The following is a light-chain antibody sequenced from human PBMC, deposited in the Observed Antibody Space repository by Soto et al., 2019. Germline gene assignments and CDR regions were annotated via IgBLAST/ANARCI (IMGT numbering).Light chain of an antibody. CDR1: QSISDY. Sequence: DIQMTQPPSSLSASVGDRVTITCRASQSISDYLNWYQQKPGKAPKLLIFAASSLQSGVPSRFSGSGSGTDFTLTVSSLQPEDFATYYCQQTYTTPVTCGQGTRLEIK. CDR2: AAS. V-gene: IGKV1-39*01. CDR3: QQTYTTPVT. J-gene: IGKJ2*01.